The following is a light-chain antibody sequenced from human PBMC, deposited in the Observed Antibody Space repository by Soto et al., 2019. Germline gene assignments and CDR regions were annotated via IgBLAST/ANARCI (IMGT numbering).Light chain of an antibody. J-gene: IGKJ4*01. V-gene: IGKV4-1*01. CDR3: QQYYSTPLT. Sequence: DIVMTQSPDSLAVSLGERATINCKSSQSVLYSSNNKNYLVWYQQKPGQPPKLLIYWASTREPGVPDRFSGSGSGTDFTLTISSLQAEDVAVYYCQQYYSTPLTFGGGTKVEIK. CDR2: WAS. CDR1: QSVLYSSNNKNY.